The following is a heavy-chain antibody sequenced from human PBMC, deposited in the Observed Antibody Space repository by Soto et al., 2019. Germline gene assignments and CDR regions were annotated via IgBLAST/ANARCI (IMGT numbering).Heavy chain of an antibody. CDR1: GDTFTSYA. Sequence: QVQLVQSGAEVKKPGSSVKVSCKISGDTFTSYAISWVRQAPGQGLEWVGGIIPLFRTTNYAQKFQGRVTITADESTNTAYTELTGLRSEDTAVYYCARNLLAVAGMSGDWGQGTMVTVSS. CDR3: ARNLLAVAGMSGD. J-gene: IGHJ4*02. CDR2: IIPLFRTT. D-gene: IGHD6-19*01. V-gene: IGHV1-69*01.